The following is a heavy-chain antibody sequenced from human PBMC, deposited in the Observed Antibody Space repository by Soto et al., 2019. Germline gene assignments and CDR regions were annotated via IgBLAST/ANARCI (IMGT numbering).Heavy chain of an antibody. D-gene: IGHD6-6*01. Sequence: ASVKVSCKASGYTFTGYYMHWVRQAPGQELEWMGWINPNSGGTNYAQKFQGWVTMTRDTSISTAYMELSRLRSDDTAVYYCARDPHSSSSPNVYYYGMDVWGQGTTVTVSS. CDR3: ARDPHSSSSPNVYYYGMDV. CDR1: GYTFTGYY. V-gene: IGHV1-2*04. J-gene: IGHJ6*02. CDR2: INPNSGGT.